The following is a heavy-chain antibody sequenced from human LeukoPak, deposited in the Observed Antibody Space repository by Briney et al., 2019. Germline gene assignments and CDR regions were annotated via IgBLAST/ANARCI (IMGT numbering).Heavy chain of an antibody. V-gene: IGHV1-3*03. CDR2: INAGNGNT. CDR3: ARGFVYCGGDCYSLDY. D-gene: IGHD2-21*02. J-gene: IGHJ4*02. CDR1: GYTFTSYA. Sequence: ASVKVSCKASGYTFTSYAMHWVRQAPRQRLEWMGWINAGNGNTKYSQEFQGRVTITRDTSASTAYMELSSLRSEDMAVYYCARGFVYCGGDCYSLDYWGQGTLVTVSS.